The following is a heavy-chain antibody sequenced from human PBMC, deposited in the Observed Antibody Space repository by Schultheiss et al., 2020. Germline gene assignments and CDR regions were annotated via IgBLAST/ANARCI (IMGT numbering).Heavy chain of an antibody. CDR1: GDSVSSNSAA. J-gene: IGHJ4*02. CDR2: TYYRSKWYN. V-gene: IGHV6-1*01. CDR3: ARGGFGITGTTNYFDY. D-gene: IGHD1-7*01. Sequence: SQTLSLTCAISGDSVSSNSAAWNWIRQSPSRGLEWLGRTYYRSKWYNDYAVSVKSRITINPDTSKNQFSLQLNSVTPEDTAVYYCARGGFGITGTTNYFDYWGQGTLVTGSS.